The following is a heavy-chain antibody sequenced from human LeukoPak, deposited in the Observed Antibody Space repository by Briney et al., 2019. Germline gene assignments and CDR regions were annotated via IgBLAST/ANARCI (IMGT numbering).Heavy chain of an antibody. CDR3: ARDRGYDSSGYLFDY. V-gene: IGHV1-2*02. CDR1: GYTFTGYY. D-gene: IGHD3-22*01. Sequence: ASVKVSCKASGYTFTGYYMHWVRQAPGQGLEWMGWINPNSGGTNYAQKFQGRVTMTRDTSISTAYMELSRLRSDDTAVYHCARDRGYDSSGYLFDYWGQGTLVTVSS. J-gene: IGHJ4*02. CDR2: INPNSGGT.